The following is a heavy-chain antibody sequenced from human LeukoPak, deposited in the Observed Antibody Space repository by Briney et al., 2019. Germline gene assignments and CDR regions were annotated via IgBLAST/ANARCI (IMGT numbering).Heavy chain of an antibody. J-gene: IGHJ4*02. CDR3: ARELSVGVTGWYFDY. D-gene: IGHD1-26*01. CDR2: IYYSGST. CDR1: GGSISSYY. V-gene: IGHV4-59*01. Sequence: SETLSPTCTVSGGSISSYYWSWIRQPPGKGLEWIGYIYYSGSTNYNPSLKSRVTISVDTSKNQFSLKLTSVTAADTALYYCARELSVGVTGWYFDYWGQGTLVTVSS.